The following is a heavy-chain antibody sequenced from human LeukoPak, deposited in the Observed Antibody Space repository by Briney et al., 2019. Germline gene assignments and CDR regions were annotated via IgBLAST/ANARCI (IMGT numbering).Heavy chain of an antibody. CDR3: ARDLIAVRPGWFDP. V-gene: IGHV1-18*01. Sequence: ASVKVSCKASGYTFTTYGISWVQLAPGQGLEWMGWISAYNGNTNYAQQFQGRVTMTTDTSMSTAYMELRSLRSDDTAVYYCARDLIAVRPGWFDPWGQGSLVTVSS. J-gene: IGHJ5*02. CDR2: ISAYNGNT. CDR1: GYTFTTYG. D-gene: IGHD6-6*01.